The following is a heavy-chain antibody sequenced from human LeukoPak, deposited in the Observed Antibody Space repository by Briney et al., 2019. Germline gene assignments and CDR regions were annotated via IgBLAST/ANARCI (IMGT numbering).Heavy chain of an antibody. CDR2: MNPNSGNT. Sequence: ASVKVSCKASGYTFTSYDINWVRRATGQGLEWMGWMNPNSGNTGYAQKFQGRVTMTRNTSISTAYMELSSLRSEDTAVYYCARSPISPSNAIDYWGQGTLVTVSS. V-gene: IGHV1-8*01. CDR1: GYTFTSYD. D-gene: IGHD2-2*01. J-gene: IGHJ4*02. CDR3: ARSPISPSNAIDY.